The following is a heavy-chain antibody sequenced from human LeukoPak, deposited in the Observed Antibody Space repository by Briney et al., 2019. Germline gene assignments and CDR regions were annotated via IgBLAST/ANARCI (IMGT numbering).Heavy chain of an antibody. J-gene: IGHJ6*03. CDR2: ISGSGGST. D-gene: IGHD2-8*01. V-gene: IGHV3-23*01. CDR3: AKGMKNYYYYYMDV. Sequence: GGSLRLSCAASGFTFSSYGIHWVRQAPGKGLEWVSAISGSGGSTYYADSVKGRFTISRDNSKNTLYLQMNSLRAEDTAVYYCAKGMKNYYYYYMDVWGKGTTVTVSS. CDR1: GFTFSSYG.